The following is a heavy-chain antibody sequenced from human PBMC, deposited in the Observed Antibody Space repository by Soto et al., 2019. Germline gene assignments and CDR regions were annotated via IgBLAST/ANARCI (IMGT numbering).Heavy chain of an antibody. D-gene: IGHD6-13*01. Sequence: EVQLVESGGGLVQPGGSLRLSCAASGFTFSSYAMHWVRQAPGKGLEYVSAISSNGGSTYYANSVKGRFTISRDNSKNTLYLQVGSLRADEMTVYYCAWQSYSSYNFDYWGQGTLGTVSS. CDR1: GFTFSSYA. V-gene: IGHV3-64*01. CDR3: AWQSYSSYNFDY. CDR2: ISSNGGST. J-gene: IGHJ4*02.